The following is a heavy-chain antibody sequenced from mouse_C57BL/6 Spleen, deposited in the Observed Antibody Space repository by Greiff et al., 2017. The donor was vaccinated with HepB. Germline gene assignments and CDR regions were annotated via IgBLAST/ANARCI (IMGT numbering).Heavy chain of an antibody. CDR2: INPNNGGT. Sequence: VQLKQSGPELVKPGASVKMSCKASGYTFTDYNMHWVKQSHGKSLEWIGYINPNNGGTSYNQKFKGKATLTVNKSSSTAYMELRSLTSEDSAVYYCARGAAQATMAMDYWGQGTSVTVSS. J-gene: IGHJ4*01. V-gene: IGHV1-22*01. D-gene: IGHD3-2*02. CDR1: GYTFTDYN. CDR3: ARGAAQATMAMDY.